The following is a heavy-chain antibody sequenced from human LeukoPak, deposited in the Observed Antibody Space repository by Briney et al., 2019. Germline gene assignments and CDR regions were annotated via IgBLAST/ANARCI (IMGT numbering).Heavy chain of an antibody. D-gene: IGHD2/OR15-2a*01. CDR3: AGNRRLYVAFDP. CDR2: ISVSGST. J-gene: IGHJ5*02. V-gene: IGHV4-4*09. Sequence: SETLSLSCTASGGSISGNNWSWFRQPPGQELEWIGYISVSGSTNHNPSLNSRATISADTSTNRMSLRLPSVTASATAMYYCAGNRRLYVAFDPRGQGTLVTVSS. CDR1: GGSISGNN.